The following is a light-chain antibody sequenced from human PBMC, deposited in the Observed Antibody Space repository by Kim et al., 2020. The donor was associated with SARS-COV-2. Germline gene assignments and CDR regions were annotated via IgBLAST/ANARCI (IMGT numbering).Light chain of an antibody. CDR1: GTNIGIND. CDR2: SNN. J-gene: IGLJ3*02. CDR3: AAWDDSLSGAV. V-gene: IGLV1-47*02. Sequence: GQRVTISCSGRGTNIGINDVYWYQQLPGAAPKLVIHSNNQRPSGVPDRFSGSKSGTSASLAISGLQSEDEADYYCAAWDDSLSGAVFGGGTKLTAL.